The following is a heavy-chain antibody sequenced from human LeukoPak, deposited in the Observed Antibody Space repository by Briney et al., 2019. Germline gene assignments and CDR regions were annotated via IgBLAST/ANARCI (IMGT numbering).Heavy chain of an antibody. V-gene: IGHV1-8*02. CDR3: ARGIEAGVDD. Sequence: ASVKVSCKTSRYSFTNYVINEVRQATGQGLEWLGWRSPGSGYTGYAQKSQDKVTMTRDISITTAYVELSSLRSENTAVYYCARGIEAGVDDWGQGTLVTVPS. J-gene: IGHJ4*02. CDR1: RYSFTNYV. CDR2: RSPGSGYT. D-gene: IGHD6-25*01.